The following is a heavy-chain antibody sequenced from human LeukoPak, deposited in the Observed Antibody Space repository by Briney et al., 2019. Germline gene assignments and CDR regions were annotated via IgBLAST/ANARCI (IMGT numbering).Heavy chain of an antibody. CDR3: ARGRAWSSGFVY. V-gene: IGHV1-2*02. CDR2: INPNSGAT. D-gene: IGHD3-22*01. CDR1: GYTFTGYY. Sequence: ASVKVSCKASGYTFTGYYIHWVRQAPGQGLEWMGWINPNSGATTYAQKFQGRVTMTRNTSISTAYMELSSLRSEDTAVYYCARGRAWSSGFVYWGQGTLVTVSS. J-gene: IGHJ4*02.